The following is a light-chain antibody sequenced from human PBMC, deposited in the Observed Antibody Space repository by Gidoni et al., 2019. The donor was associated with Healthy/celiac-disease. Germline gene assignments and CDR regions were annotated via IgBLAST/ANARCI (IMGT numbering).Light chain of an antibody. CDR2: WAS. J-gene: IGKJ3*01. CDR1: QSGLYSSNNKNY. CDR3: QQYYSTSFT. Sequence: IVMPQSPDSLAVSLGERATINCKSSQSGLYSSNNKNYLAWYQQKPGQPPKLLIYWASTRESGVPDRFSGSGSGKDFTLTISSLQAEDVAVYYCQQYYSTSFTFGPGTKVDIK. V-gene: IGKV4-1*01.